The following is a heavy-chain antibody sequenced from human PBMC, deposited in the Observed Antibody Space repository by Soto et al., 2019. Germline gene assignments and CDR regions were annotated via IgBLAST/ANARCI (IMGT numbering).Heavy chain of an antibody. CDR3: ARDGSWSDRRLNGLLDLDFDL. J-gene: IGHJ3*01. Sequence: QVQLVQSGAEVKKPGASVKVSCKASGYTFTSYYMHWVRQAPGQGLEWMGIINPSGGSTSYAQKFQGRVTMTWETSTSTVYMELSSLRSEDTAVYYGARDGSWSDRRLNGLLDLDFDLWGQGTMVTVSS. CDR2: INPSGGST. D-gene: IGHD3-3*01. CDR1: GYTFTSYY. V-gene: IGHV1-46*03.